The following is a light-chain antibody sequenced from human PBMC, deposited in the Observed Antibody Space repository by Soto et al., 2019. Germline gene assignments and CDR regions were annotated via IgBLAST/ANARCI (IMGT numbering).Light chain of an antibody. V-gene: IGKV1-13*02. CDR1: QGISSA. CDR2: DAS. CDR3: QQYNSYRT. Sequence: AIHFTHSPSSLSASVLYIFTITCRASQGISSALAWYQQKPGKAPKLLIYDASSLESGVPSRFSGSGSGTDFTLTISSLQPDDFATYYCQQYNSYRTFGQGTKVDIK. J-gene: IGKJ1*01.